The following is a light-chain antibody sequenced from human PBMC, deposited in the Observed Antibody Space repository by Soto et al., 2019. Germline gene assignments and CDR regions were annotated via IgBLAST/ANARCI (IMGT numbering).Light chain of an antibody. CDR1: LSVSSN. CDR3: QQYGSSPPIT. V-gene: IGKV3-20*01. CDR2: EAS. J-gene: IGKJ5*01. Sequence: EIVLTQSPASLSLSPGERATLSCRASLSVSSNLAWYQQKPGQAPRLLIYEASTRATGVPARFSGSGSGTDFTLTISRLEPEDFAVYYCQQYGSSPPITFGQGTRLEIK.